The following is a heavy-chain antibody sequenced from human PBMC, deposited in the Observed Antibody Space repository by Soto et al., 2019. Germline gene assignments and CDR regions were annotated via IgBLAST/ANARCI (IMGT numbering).Heavy chain of an antibody. Sequence: EVQLVESGGGLVQPGGSLKLSCAASGFTFSSYLMSWVRQAPGKGLEWVANMNQDGSEIYYVDSVRGRFTISRDNAENSLYLQMNSLRAEDTAVYYWARGRSLVWFGEPRGQGPLVTVSS. CDR1: GFTFSSYL. CDR3: ARGRSLVWFGEP. V-gene: IGHV3-7*01. J-gene: IGHJ4*02. CDR2: MNQDGSEI. D-gene: IGHD3-10*01.